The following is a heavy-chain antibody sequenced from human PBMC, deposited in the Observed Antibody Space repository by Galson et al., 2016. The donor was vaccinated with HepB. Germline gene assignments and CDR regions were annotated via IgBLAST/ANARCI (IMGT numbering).Heavy chain of an antibody. Sequence: SETLSLTCAVPGGSITGYYWSWIRRSPGKGLESIGYVFYTGKTNYNPSLQSRVTMSVDTSKRSFSLNLNSVTADDTAVYYCVAGNGWLDFWGQGTLVTVS. CDR2: VFYTGKT. CDR1: GGSITGYY. V-gene: IGHV4-59*01. J-gene: IGHJ4*02. CDR3: VAGNGWLDF. D-gene: IGHD6-19*01.